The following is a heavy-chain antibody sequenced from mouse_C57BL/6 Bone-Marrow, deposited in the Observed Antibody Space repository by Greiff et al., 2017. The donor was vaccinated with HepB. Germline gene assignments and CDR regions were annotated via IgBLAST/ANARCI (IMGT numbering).Heavy chain of an antibody. J-gene: IGHJ2*01. V-gene: IGHV1-55*01. CDR1: GYTFTSYW. D-gene: IGHD1-1*01. Sequence: VQLQQPGAELVKPGASVKMSCKASGYTFTSYWITWVKQRPGQGLEWIGDIYPGSGSTNYNEKFKSKATLTVDTSSSTAYMQLSSLTSEDSAVYYCARSDYYGSSYGGFFDYWGQGTTLTVSS. CDR3: ARSDYYGSSYGGFFDY. CDR2: IYPGSGST.